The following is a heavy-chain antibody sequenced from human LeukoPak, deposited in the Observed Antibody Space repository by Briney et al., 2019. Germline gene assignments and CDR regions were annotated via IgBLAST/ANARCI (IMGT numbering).Heavy chain of an antibody. J-gene: IGHJ4*02. CDR1: GGSISSGSYY. Sequence: SQTLSLTCTVSGGSISSGSYYWGWLRQPAGKGLEWGGRIYASGSTNYNPSLKSRVTISVDTSKDQFSLKLSSVTAADTAVYYCARDLTTYYFDYWGQGTLVTVSS. CDR3: ARDLTTYYFDY. D-gene: IGHD1-1*01. V-gene: IGHV4-61*02. CDR2: IYASGST.